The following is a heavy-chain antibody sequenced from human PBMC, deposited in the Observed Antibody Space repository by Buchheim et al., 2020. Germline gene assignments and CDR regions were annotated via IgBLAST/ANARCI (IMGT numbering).Heavy chain of an antibody. CDR2: IRYDGSNK. D-gene: IGHD2-15*01. V-gene: IGHV3-30*02. Sequence: QVQLVESGGGVVQPGRSLRLSCAASGFTFSSYGMHWVRQAPGKGLEWVAFIRYDGSNKYYADSVKGRFTISRDNSKNPLYLQMNSLRAEDTAVYYCAKDAGGYCSGGSCYSGIEGYYGMDVWGQGTT. CDR1: GFTFSSYG. J-gene: IGHJ6*02. CDR3: AKDAGGYCSGGSCYSGIEGYYGMDV.